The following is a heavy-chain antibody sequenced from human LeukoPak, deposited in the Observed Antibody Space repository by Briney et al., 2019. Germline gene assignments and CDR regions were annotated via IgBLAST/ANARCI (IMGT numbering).Heavy chain of an antibody. CDR3: ARSARESWGYAFDI. V-gene: IGHV4-59*01. CDR1: GGSISSYY. Sequence: SETLSLTCTVSGGSISSYYWSWIRQPPGKGLEWIGYIYYSGSTNYNPSLKSRVTISVDTSKNQFSLKLSSVTAAGTAVYYCARSARESWGYAFDIWGQGTMVTVSS. J-gene: IGHJ3*02. D-gene: IGHD7-27*01. CDR2: IYYSGST.